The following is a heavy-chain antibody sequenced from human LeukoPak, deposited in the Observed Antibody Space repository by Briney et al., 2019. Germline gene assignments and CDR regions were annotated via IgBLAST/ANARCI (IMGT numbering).Heavy chain of an antibody. CDR1: GFTFSSQS. Sequence: PGGSVRLSCAASGFTFSSQSMSWVRQPTGEGLEWVAAISPSDDRTTFRDSVKGQFTISRDNSRNRLYLQMNTLTVEDTAIYYSARRLLTGGVTDFFDFWGQGALVTVSS. D-gene: IGHD2-21*02. J-gene: IGHJ4*02. V-gene: IGHV3-23*01. CDR2: ISPSDDRT. CDR3: ARRLLTGGVTDFFDF.